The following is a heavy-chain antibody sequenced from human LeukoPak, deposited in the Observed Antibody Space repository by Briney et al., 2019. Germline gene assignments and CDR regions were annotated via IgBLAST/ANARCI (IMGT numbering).Heavy chain of an antibody. J-gene: IGHJ5*02. D-gene: IGHD3-10*01. CDR2: INHSGST. CDR1: GGSFSGYY. Sequence: SETLSLTCAVYGGSFSGYYWSWIRQPPGKGLEWIGEINHSGSTNYNPSLKSRVTISVDTSKNQFSLKLSSVTAADTAVYYCARVRRITMVRGVCWFDPWGQGTLVTVSS. CDR3: ARVRRITMVRGVCWFDP. V-gene: IGHV4-34*01.